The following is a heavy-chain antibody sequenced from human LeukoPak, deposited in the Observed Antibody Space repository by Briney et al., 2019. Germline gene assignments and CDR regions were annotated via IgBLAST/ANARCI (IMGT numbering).Heavy chain of an antibody. CDR3: ARGGGSYYFDY. V-gene: IGHV3-48*01. J-gene: IGHJ4*02. D-gene: IGHD1-26*01. CDR1: GFTFSSYS. Sequence: PGGSLRLSCAASGFTFSSYSMNWVRQPPGKGLEWVSYISSSSSTIYYADSVKGRFTISRDNAKNSLYLQMNSLRAEDTAVYYCARGGGSYYFDYWGQGTLVTVSS. CDR2: ISSSSSTI.